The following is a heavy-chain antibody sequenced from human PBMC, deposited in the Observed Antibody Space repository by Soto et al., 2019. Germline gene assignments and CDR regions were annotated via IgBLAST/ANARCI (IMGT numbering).Heavy chain of an antibody. CDR3: ADVTGPY. CDR1: GFTFSSYA. V-gene: IGHV3-74*01. CDR2: ISSGGSST. J-gene: IGHJ4*02. D-gene: IGHD3-10*01. Sequence: GSLRLSCAASGFTFSSYAMNWVRQAPGKGPVWVSRISSGGSSTSYADSVKGRFTISRDNAKNTLYLQMNSLRAEDTAVYYCADVTGPYWGQGTLVTVSS.